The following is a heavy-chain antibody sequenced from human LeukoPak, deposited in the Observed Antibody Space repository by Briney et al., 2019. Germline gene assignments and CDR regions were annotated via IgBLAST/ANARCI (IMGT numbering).Heavy chain of an antibody. CDR2: IYYSGNT. D-gene: IGHD1-26*01. V-gene: IGHV4-39*07. CDR1: GGSISSSGSY. CDR3: AREPQWAIDH. J-gene: IGHJ4*02. Sequence: SETLSLTCTVSGGSISSSGSYWGWIRQPPGKGLEWIGSIYYSGNTYNPSLKSRVTISVDTSKNQFSLNLTSVNAADTAVYYCAREPQWAIDHWGQGTLVTVSS.